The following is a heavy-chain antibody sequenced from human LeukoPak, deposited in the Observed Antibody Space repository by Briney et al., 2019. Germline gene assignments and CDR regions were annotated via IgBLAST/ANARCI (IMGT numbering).Heavy chain of an antibody. CDR1: GGSISSGGYY. V-gene: IGHV4-31*03. CDR2: IYYSGST. J-gene: IGHJ4*02. D-gene: IGHD2-15*01. CDR3: ARAPTRYFDY. Sequence: SETLSLTCTVSGGSISSGGYYWSWIRQHPGKGLEWIGYIYYSGSTYYNPSLKSRVTISVDTSKNQFSLKLSSVTAADTAVYYCARAPTRYFDYWGQGTLVTVSS.